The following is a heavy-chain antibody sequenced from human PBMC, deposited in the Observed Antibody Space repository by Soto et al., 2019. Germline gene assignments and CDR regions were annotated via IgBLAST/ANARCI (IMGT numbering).Heavy chain of an antibody. CDR3: AKDGGVSARYFDT. Sequence: EVQLLESGGGLGQPGGSLRLSCTASGFTFRKYAMSWVRQAPGKGLEWISGISDSDDDTYYADSVRGRFTISRENSKNTLYRKMNSRRGDDTAVYYCAKDGGVSARYFDTWGQGTLVTVSS. CDR2: ISDSDDDT. J-gene: IGHJ4*02. V-gene: IGHV3-23*01. CDR1: GFTFRKYA. D-gene: IGHD2-8*01.